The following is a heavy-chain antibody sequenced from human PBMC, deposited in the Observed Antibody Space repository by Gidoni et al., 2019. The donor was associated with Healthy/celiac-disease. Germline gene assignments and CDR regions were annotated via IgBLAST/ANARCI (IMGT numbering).Heavy chain of an antibody. J-gene: IGHJ3*02. CDR2: ISSSRSYI. Sequence: ELQLVEPGGGLVKPGRSLSPSCPASGFTSSRYSMNWVRQAPGTGLGWVSSISSSRSYIYYAESVKGRFTISRDNAKNSLYLQMNSLRAEDTAVYYCARTKTPVFDAFDIWGQGTMVTVSS. CDR3: ARTKTPVFDAFDI. D-gene: IGHD2-21*01. V-gene: IGHV3-21*01. CDR1: GFTSSRYS.